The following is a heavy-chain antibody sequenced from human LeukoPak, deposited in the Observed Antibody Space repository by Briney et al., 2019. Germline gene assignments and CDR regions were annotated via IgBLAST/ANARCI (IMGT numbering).Heavy chain of an antibody. D-gene: IGHD2-2*01. Sequence: GRSLRLSCAASGFTFSSYGMDWVRQAPGKGLEWVAVIWYDGSNKYYADPVKGRFTISRDNSKNTLYLQMNRLRAEDTAVYYCARDMSTRIQRRWYFDYWGQGTLVTVSS. CDR2: IWYDGSNK. J-gene: IGHJ4*02. CDR3: ARDMSTRIQRRWYFDY. V-gene: IGHV3-33*01. CDR1: GFTFSSYG.